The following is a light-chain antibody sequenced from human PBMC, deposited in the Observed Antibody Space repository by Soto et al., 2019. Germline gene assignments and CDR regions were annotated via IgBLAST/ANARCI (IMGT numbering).Light chain of an antibody. CDR2: VAS. V-gene: IGKV1-39*01. Sequence: DIQMAQSPSSLSASVGDRVTITCRASQSISRYLNWYQQKPGKAPNLLIYVASSLQSEVPSRFSGSGSGTDFTLTITSLQPEDFATYYCQQSYSTPVTFGQGTKVDIK. J-gene: IGKJ1*01. CDR3: QQSYSTPVT. CDR1: QSISRY.